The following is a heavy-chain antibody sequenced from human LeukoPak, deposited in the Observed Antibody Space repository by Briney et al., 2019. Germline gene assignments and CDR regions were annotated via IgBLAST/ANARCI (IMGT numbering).Heavy chain of an antibody. D-gene: IGHD6-13*01. CDR1: GGTFSSYA. Sequence: SVKVSCKASGGTFSSYAISWVRQAPGQGLEWMGRIIPILGIANYAQKFQGRVTITADKSTSTAYMELSSLRSEDTAVYYCARDNGAAGSFDYWGQGTLVTVSS. V-gene: IGHV1-69*04. J-gene: IGHJ4*02. CDR2: IIPILGIA. CDR3: ARDNGAAGSFDY.